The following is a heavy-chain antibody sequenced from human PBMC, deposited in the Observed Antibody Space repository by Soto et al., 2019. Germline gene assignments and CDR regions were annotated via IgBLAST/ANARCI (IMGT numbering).Heavy chain of an antibody. CDR3: ASADAATYYYEFGMDV. Sequence: QVQLVQSGAEVKKPGASVKVSCKASGYTFNKYGITWVRQAPGQGLEWMGWISGNTGNTKYAQKFQGRVTMTTDISTHTGNTALRSLTSDDNAVDYSASADAATYYYEFGMDVWGQGITLT. CDR2: ISGNTGNT. CDR1: GYTFNKYG. V-gene: IGHV1-18*01. J-gene: IGHJ6*02. D-gene: IGHD6-25*01.